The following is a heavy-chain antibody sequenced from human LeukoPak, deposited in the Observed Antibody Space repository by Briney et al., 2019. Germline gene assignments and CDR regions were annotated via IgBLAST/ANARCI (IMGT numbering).Heavy chain of an antibody. Sequence: SETLSLTCAVSGGSISSSNWWTWVRQPPGKGLEWIGEIYHSGSTNYNPPLKSRVTISVDKSKNHFSLNLTSLTAADTAVYYCATWWLRPPHAFDIWGQGTMVTVSS. D-gene: IGHD5-12*01. V-gene: IGHV4-4*02. CDR1: GGSISSSNW. J-gene: IGHJ3*02. CDR2: IYHSGST. CDR3: ATWWLRPPHAFDI.